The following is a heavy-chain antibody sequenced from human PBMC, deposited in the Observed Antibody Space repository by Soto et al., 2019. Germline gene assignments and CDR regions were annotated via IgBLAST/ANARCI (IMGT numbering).Heavy chain of an antibody. V-gene: IGHV3-7*01. CDR2: IAHDGSEK. CDR1: GFTFSSYW. J-gene: IGHJ4*02. CDR3: ARESNAHFDY. D-gene: IGHD7-27*01. Sequence: EVQLVESAGGLVQPAGSLRLSCAVSGFTFSSYWMSWVRQAPGRGLEWVATIAHDGSEKFYVDSVKGRFTISRDNTKNSLYLQMNSLRAEDTAVYYCARESNAHFDYWGQGTMVTVSS.